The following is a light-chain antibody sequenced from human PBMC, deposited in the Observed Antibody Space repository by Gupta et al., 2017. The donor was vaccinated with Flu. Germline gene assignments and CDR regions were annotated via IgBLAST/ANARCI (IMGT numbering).Light chain of an antibody. CDR3: QQRSNWPRFT. V-gene: IGKV3-11*01. J-gene: IGKJ2*01. CDR1: QSVSSS. Sequence: EIVLTQSPATLSLSPGERATLSCRASQSVSSSLAWYQQKPGQAPRLLIYDASNRVTGIPARFSGSGSGTDFTLTISSREPEDFAVYYCQQRSNWPRFTFGQGTKLEIK. CDR2: DAS.